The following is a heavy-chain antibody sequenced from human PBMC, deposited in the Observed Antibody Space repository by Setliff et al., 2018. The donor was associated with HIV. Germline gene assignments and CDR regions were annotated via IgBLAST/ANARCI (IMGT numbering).Heavy chain of an antibody. CDR2: ISRSGDTI. D-gene: IGHD2-15*01. CDR3: ARDDWTCSDGTCFPITFDY. V-gene: IGHV3-48*01. J-gene: IGHJ4*02. CDR1: GFTFSTYS. Sequence: PGGSLRLSCAASGFTFSTYSMNWVRQAPGKGLEWVSYISRSGDTIDYADSVKGRFTISRDNAKNSVSLQMNSLRVEDTAVYYCARDDWTCSDGTCFPITFDYWGQGTLVTVSS.